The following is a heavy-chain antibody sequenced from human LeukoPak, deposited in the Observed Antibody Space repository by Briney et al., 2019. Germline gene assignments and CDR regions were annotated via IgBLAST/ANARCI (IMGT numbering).Heavy chain of an antibody. CDR3: ARGDCGGDCCLSMATYDI. CDR2: IFHDGSNK. CDR1: GFTFRNYA. Sequence: PGRSLRLSCAASGFTFRNYAMLWLRQAPGKGLEGVAVIFHDGSNKYYADSVKGRFTISRDNSKNTLYLQMNSLRADDAAFYYCARGDCGGDCCLSMATYDIWGQGTKVTVSS. D-gene: IGHD2-21*02. J-gene: IGHJ3*02. V-gene: IGHV3-30-3*01.